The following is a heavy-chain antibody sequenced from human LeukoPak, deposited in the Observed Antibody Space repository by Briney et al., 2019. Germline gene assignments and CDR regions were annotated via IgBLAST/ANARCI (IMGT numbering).Heavy chain of an antibody. CDR1: GFTFSSYG. D-gene: IGHD4-17*01. CDR3: ATHYGDYGFRF. V-gene: IGHV3-30*02. CDR2: IRNDGSTK. J-gene: IGHJ4*02. Sequence: AGGSLRLSCATSGFTFSSYGMHWVRQAPGKGLEWVAFIRNDGSTKYFADSVKGRFTISRDNSKNTLDLQMNSRRAEDTAVYYCATHYGDYGFRFWGQGALVTVSS.